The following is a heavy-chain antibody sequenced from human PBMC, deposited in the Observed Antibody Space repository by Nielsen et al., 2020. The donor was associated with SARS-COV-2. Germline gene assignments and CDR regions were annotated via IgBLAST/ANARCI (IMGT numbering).Heavy chain of an antibody. V-gene: IGHV4-31*03. D-gene: IGHD2-15*01. CDR3: ARDRYCSGGSCTNRVMGYYGMDV. J-gene: IGHJ6*02. CDR2: IYYSGST. CDR1: GGSISSGGYY. Sequence: SETLSLTCTVSGGSISSGGYYWRWIRQHPGKGLEWIGYIYYSGSTYYNPSLKSRVTISVDTSKNQFSLKLSSLTAADTAVYYCARDRYCSGGSCTNRVMGYYGMDVWGQGTTVTVSS.